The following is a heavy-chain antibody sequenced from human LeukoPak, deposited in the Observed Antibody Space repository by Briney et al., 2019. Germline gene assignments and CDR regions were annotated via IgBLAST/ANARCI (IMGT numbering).Heavy chain of an antibody. V-gene: IGHV4-39*01. J-gene: IGHJ4*02. CDR1: GASISSSDYS. Sequence: SETLSLTCTVSGASISSSDYSWGWIRQPPGKALEWIGSMYSSGRTYFNPSLKSRVTISIDTSKNQFSLKLTSVTAADTAVYYCARPTRGYSYGMDSWGQGTLVTVSS. CDR3: ARPTRGYSYGMDS. CDR2: MYSSGRT. D-gene: IGHD5-18*01.